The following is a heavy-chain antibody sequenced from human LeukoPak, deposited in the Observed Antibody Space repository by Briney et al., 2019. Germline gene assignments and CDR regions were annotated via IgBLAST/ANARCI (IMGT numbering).Heavy chain of an antibody. J-gene: IGHJ4*02. Sequence: PGESLKISCTGSGYTFTNYWIAWVRQMPGKGLEWMGIVCPDDSDPRYSPSFQSQVTLSADKSISTAYLEWSSLKASDTAMYYCATNHDYGNFPFDYWGQGTLVTVSS. CDR2: VCPDDSDP. D-gene: IGHD4-11*01. CDR3: ATNHDYGNFPFDY. V-gene: IGHV5-51*01. CDR1: GYTFTNYW.